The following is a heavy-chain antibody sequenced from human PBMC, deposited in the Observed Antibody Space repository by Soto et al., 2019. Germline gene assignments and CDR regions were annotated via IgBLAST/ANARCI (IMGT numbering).Heavy chain of an antibody. D-gene: IGHD3-16*01. CDR1: GFTFSSYS. CDR3: ARAGGGDWYYFDY. J-gene: IGHJ4*02. Sequence: EVQLVESGGGLVKPGGSLRLSCAASGFTFSSYSMNWVRQAPGKGLEWVSSISSSSSYIYYADSVKGRFTISRDNAKNSLYLQMNSLRAEDTAVYYCARAGGGDWYYFDYWGQGTLVTVSS. V-gene: IGHV3-21*01. CDR2: ISSSSSYI.